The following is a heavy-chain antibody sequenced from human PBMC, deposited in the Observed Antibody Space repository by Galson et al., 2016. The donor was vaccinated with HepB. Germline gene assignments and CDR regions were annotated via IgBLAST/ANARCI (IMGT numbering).Heavy chain of an antibody. CDR1: GFTFSVSS. D-gene: IGHD6-13*01. V-gene: IGHV3-7*02. CDR2: IKEDGSEE. Sequence: SLRLSCAASGFTFSVSSIHWVRQASRGGLEWVANIKEDGSEEYYVDSVKGRFTISRDNAKNSLYLQMNRLRAEDTAVYYCARGPYSSNFYVGDYWGQGTLVTVSS. CDR3: ARGPYSSNFYVGDY. J-gene: IGHJ4*02.